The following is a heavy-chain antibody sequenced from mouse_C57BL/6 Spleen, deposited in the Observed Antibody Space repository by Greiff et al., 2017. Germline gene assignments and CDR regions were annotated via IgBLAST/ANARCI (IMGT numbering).Heavy chain of an antibody. Sequence: EVKVVESGGGLVQPGGSMKLSCAASGFTFSDAWMDWVRQSPEKGLEWVAEIRNKANNHATYYAESVKGRFTISRDDSKSSVYLQMNSLRAEDTGIYYCTRRDDYDNYYAMDYWGQGTSVTVSS. CDR1: GFTFSDAW. V-gene: IGHV6-6*01. CDR2: IRNKANNHAT. J-gene: IGHJ4*01. CDR3: TRRDDYDNYYAMDY. D-gene: IGHD2-4*01.